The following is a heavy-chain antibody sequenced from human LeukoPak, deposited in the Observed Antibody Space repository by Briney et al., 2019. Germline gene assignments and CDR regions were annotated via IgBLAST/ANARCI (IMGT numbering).Heavy chain of an antibody. J-gene: IGHJ6*02. CDR1: GGTFSSYA. CDR3: AREGVAVAGDGMDV. D-gene: IGHD6-19*01. V-gene: IGHV1-69*13. Sequence: ASVKVSCKASGGTFSSYAISWVRQAPGHGLECMGGIIPIFGTANYAQKFQGRVTITADESTSTAYMELSSLRSEDTAVYYCAREGVAVAGDGMDVWGQGTTVTVSS. CDR2: IIPIFGTA.